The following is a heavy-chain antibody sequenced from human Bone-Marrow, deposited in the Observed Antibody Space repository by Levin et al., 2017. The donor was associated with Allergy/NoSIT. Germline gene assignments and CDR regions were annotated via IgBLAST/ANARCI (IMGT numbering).Heavy chain of an antibody. CDR1: GFAFSTYG. CDR3: ARDYDILAGYSRPDF. Sequence: GGSLRLSCAASGFAFSTYGMHWVRQAPGKGLEWVALIWYGGSKKYYADSVKGRFTISRDNSKNTLFLQMNSLRAEDTAVYYCARDYDILAGYSRPDFWGQGTLVTVSS. J-gene: IGHJ4*02. D-gene: IGHD3-9*01. V-gene: IGHV3-33*01. CDR2: IWYGGSKK.